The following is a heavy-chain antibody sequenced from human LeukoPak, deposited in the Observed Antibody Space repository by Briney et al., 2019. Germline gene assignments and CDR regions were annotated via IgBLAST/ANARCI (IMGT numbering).Heavy chain of an antibody. CDR2: IIPIFATA. D-gene: IGHD3-22*01. CDR3: ARGPITTRSHFDY. V-gene: IGHV1-69*13. J-gene: IGHJ4*02. CDR1: GGTFSSYA. Sequence: ASVTVSCKASGGTFSSYAISWVRQAPGQGLEWMGGIIPIFATANYAQKFQGRVTITADESTSTAYMELSSLRSEDTAVYYCARGPITTRSHFDYWGQGTLVTVSS.